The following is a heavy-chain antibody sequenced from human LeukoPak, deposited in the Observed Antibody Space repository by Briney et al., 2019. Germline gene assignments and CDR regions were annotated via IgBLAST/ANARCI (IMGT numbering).Heavy chain of an antibody. J-gene: IGHJ4*02. CDR2: IIPILGIA. CDR1: GGTFSSYA. CDR3: ARDNKAGWWLLDY. V-gene: IGHV1-69*04. Sequence: SVKVSCKASGGTFSSYAISWVRQAPGQGLEWMGRIIPILGIANYAQKFQGRVTITADKSTSTAYMELSSLRSEDTAVYYCARDNKAGWWLLDYWGQGTLVTVSS. D-gene: IGHD5-12*01.